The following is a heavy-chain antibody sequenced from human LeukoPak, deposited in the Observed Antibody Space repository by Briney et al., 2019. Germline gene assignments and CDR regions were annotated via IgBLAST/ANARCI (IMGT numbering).Heavy chain of an antibody. CDR3: ARALYYDFWSGSPDDAFDI. CDR1: GFTFDDYG. Sequence: GGSLRLSCAASGFTFDDYGMSWVRQAPGKGLEWVSGINWNGGNTGYADSVKGRFTISRDNAKNSLYLQMNSLRAEDTALYHCARALYYDFWSGSPDDAFDIWGQGTMVTVSS. CDR2: INWNGGNT. J-gene: IGHJ3*02. D-gene: IGHD3-3*01. V-gene: IGHV3-20*01.